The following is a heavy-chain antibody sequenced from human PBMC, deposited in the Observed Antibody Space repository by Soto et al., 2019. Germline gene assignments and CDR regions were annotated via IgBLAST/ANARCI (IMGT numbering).Heavy chain of an antibody. CDR1: GGSISSGGYY. V-gene: IGHV4-31*03. CDR3: ARDLEYYGSGSGGGLGY. Sequence: QVQLQESGPGLVKPSQTLSLTCTVSGGSISSGGYYWSWIRQHPGKGLEGIGYIYYSGSTYYNPSLKSRVTISVDTSKNQFSLKLSSVTAADTAVYYCARDLEYYGSGSGGGLGYWGQGTLVTVSS. CDR2: IYYSGST. D-gene: IGHD3-10*01. J-gene: IGHJ4*02.